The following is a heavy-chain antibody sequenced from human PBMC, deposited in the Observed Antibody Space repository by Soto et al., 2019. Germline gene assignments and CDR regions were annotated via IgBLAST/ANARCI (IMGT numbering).Heavy chain of an antibody. CDR3: ARDGGRHSGGIDY. CDR1: GGTFSSYS. V-gene: IGHV1-69*01. D-gene: IGHD1-26*01. Sequence: QVQLVQSGAEVKQPGSSVKVSCKASGGTFSSYSSNWVRQAPGQGLEWMGEIIPIFGTANYAQKFQGRVTITADESTSTAYMELSSLRSEDTAVYYCARDGGRHSGGIDYWGQGTLVTVSS. CDR2: IIPIFGTA. J-gene: IGHJ4*02.